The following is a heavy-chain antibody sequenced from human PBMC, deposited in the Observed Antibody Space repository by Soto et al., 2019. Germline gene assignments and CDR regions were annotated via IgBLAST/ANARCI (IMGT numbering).Heavy chain of an antibody. D-gene: IGHD2-15*01. CDR3: ARGVCGGGCYSFHFDY. CDR1: GYTFTSYA. J-gene: IGHJ4*02. CDR2: INAGNGNT. V-gene: IGHV1-3*01. Sequence: QVQLVQSGAEVKKPGASVKVSCKASGYTFTSYAMHWVRQAPGQRLEWMGWINAGNGNTKYSQKFQGRVTITRDTSASTAYMELSSLRSEDTAVYFCARGVCGGGCYSFHFDYWGQGTLVTVSS.